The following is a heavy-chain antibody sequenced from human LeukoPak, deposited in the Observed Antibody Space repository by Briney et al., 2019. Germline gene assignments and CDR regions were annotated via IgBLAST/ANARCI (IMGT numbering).Heavy chain of an antibody. V-gene: IGHV3-49*03. D-gene: IGHD3-22*01. CDR3: TRDHRHYYDSSGYYYAIYY. CDR2: IRSKAYGGTT. J-gene: IGHJ4*02. CDR1: GFTFGDYA. Sequence: SGGSLRLSCTASGFTFGDYAMSWFRQAPGKGLEWLCFIRSKAYGGTTEYAASVKGRFTISRDDSKSIAYLQMNSLKTEDTAVYYCTRDHRHYYDSSGYYYAIYYWGQGTLVTVSS.